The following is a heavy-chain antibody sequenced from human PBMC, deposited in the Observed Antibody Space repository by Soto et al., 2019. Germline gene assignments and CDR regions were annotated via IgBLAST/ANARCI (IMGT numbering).Heavy chain of an antibody. CDR3: ARKVQWYWYFDL. D-gene: IGHD6-19*01. Sequence: QVTLKESGPVLVKPTETLTLTCTVSGSSLSNARMGVTWIRQPPGKAVEWLAHISSNDEKSFSTSLKTRLTISKVTSKSQVVLTMTNMDTMDTATYSCARKVQWYWYFDLWGRGTLVIVSS. J-gene: IGHJ2*01. CDR1: GSSLSNARMG. CDR2: ISSNDEK. V-gene: IGHV2-26*01.